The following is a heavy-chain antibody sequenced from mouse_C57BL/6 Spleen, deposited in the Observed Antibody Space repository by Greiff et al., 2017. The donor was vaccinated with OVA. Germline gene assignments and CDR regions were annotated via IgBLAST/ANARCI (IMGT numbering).Heavy chain of an antibody. CDR1: GFTFTDYY. D-gene: IGHD1-1*01. CDR2: IRNKANGYTT. J-gene: IGHJ1*03. V-gene: IGHV7-3*01. CDR3: ARYGELRFCWYFDV. Sequence: EVKLMESGGGLVQPGGSLSLSCAASGFTFTDYYMSWVRQPPGKALEWLGFIRNKANGYTTEYSASVKGRFTISRDNSQSILYLQMNALRAEDSATYYCARYGELRFCWYFDVWGTGTTVTVSS.